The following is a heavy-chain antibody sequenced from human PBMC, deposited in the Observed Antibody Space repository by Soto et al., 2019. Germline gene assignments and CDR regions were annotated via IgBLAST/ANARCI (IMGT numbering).Heavy chain of an antibody. Sequence: GGSLRLSCAASGFTFSSYAMSWVRQAPGKGLEWVSAISGSGGSTYYADSVKGRFTISRDNSKNTLYLQMNSLRAEDTAVYYCAKDCNIVVVVAATFWGPPAGWFDPWGQGTLVTVSS. D-gene: IGHD2-15*01. V-gene: IGHV3-23*01. CDR2: ISGSGGST. CDR3: AKDCNIVVVVAATFWGPPAGWFDP. J-gene: IGHJ5*02. CDR1: GFTFSSYA.